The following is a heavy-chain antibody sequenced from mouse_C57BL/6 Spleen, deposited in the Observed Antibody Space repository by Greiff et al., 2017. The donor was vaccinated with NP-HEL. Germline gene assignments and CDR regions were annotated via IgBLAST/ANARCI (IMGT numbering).Heavy chain of an antibody. V-gene: IGHV1-26*01. CDR1: GYTFTDYY. Sequence: EVQLQQSGPELVKPGASVKISCKASGYTFTDYYMNWVKQSHGKSLEWIGDINPNNGGTSYNQKFKGKATLTVDKSSSTAYMELRSLTSEDSAVYYCARSLFYYGSSPYAMDYWGQGTSVTVSS. CDR2: INPNNGGT. D-gene: IGHD1-1*01. J-gene: IGHJ4*01. CDR3: ARSLFYYGSSPYAMDY.